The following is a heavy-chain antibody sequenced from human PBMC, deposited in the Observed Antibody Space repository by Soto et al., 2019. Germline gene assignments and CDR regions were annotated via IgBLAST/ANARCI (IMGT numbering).Heavy chain of an antibody. Sequence: QVQLVQSGAEVKKPGASVKVSCKASGYTFTSYGISWVRQAPGQALEWMGWISAYNGNTNYAQKLQGRVTMTTDTSTSTAYMELRSLRSDDTAVYYCARERSSSGYGSDYYYGMDVWGQGTTVTVSS. J-gene: IGHJ6*02. CDR2: ISAYNGNT. V-gene: IGHV1-18*01. CDR3: ARERSSSGYGSDYYYGMDV. D-gene: IGHD6-25*01. CDR1: GYTFTSYG.